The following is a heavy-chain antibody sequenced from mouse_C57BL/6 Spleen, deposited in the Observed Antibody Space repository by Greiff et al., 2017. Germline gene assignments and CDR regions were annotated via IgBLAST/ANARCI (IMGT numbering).Heavy chain of an antibody. CDR1: GYTFTRYG. CDR2: IYIGNGYT. V-gene: IGHV1-58*01. J-gene: IGHJ4*01. CDR3: AHTVVAYYYAMDY. D-gene: IGHD1-1*01. Sequence: EVQLQQSGAELVRPGSSVKMSCKTSGYTFTRYGINWVKQRPGPGLEWIGYIYIGNGYTEYNEKFKGKATLTSDTSSSTAYMQLSSLTSEDSAIYFCAHTVVAYYYAMDYWGQGTSVTVSS.